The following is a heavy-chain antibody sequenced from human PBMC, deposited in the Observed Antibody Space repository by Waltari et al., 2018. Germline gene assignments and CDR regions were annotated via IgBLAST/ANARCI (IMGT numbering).Heavy chain of an antibody. J-gene: IGHJ3*02. D-gene: IGHD3-10*01. CDR2: IYYSGST. CDR1: GGSISSYY. CDR3: ARDTIYEGGTDAFDI. Sequence: QVQLQESGPGLVKPSETLSLTCTVSGGSISSYYWSWIRQPPGKGLEWIGYIYYSGSTNYNPSLKSRVTISVDTSKNQFSLKLSSVTAADTAVYYCARDTIYEGGTDAFDIRGQGTMVTVSS. V-gene: IGHV4-59*01.